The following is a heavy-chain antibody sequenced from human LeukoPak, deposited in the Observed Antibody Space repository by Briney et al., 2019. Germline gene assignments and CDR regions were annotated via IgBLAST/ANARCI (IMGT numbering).Heavy chain of an antibody. CDR1: GGSISSGGYY. V-gene: IGHV4-30-2*01. D-gene: IGHD3-9*01. J-gene: IGHJ6*02. CDR3: ARDYDILTGYYKAPSYYYGMDV. CDR2: IYHSGST. Sequence: SQTLSLTCTVSGGSISSGGYYRSWIRQPPGKGLEWIGYIYHSGSTYYNPSLKSRVTISVDRSKNQFSLKLSSVTAADTAVYYCARDYDILTGYYKAPSYYYGMDVWGQGTTVTVSS.